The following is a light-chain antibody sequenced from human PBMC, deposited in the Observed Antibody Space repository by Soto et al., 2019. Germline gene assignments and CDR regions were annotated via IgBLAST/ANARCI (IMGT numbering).Light chain of an antibody. CDR1: QSVSSSY. V-gene: IGKV3D-7*01. CDR2: GAS. CDR3: QQYYNWPRT. J-gene: IGKJ5*01. Sequence: EIVLTQSPATLSSFPGDRVTLSCRASQSVSSSYLAWYQQKPGQAPRLLFYGASTRATGLPARFSGSGSGTEFTLTINSLQAEDSAVYFCQQYYNWPRTFGQGTRLEI.